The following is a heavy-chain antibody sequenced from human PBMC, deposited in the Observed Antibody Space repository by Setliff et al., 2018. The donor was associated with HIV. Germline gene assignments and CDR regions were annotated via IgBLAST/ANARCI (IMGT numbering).Heavy chain of an antibody. CDR3: ARDLVIMFGGVSGDVFDI. D-gene: IGHD3-16*01. CDR2: IYSSGST. CDR1: GGSISSGSYY. V-gene: IGHV4-61*02. J-gene: IGHJ3*02. Sequence: KPSETLSLTCTVSGGSISSGSYYWSWIRQPAGKGLEWIGRIYSSGSTKYNPSLKSRVTISVDTSKNQFSLRLSSVTAADTAVYYCARDLVIMFGGVSGDVFDIWGQGTMVTVSS.